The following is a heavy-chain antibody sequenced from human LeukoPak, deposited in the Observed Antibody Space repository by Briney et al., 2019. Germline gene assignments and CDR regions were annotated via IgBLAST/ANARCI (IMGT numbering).Heavy chain of an antibody. CDR3: AIIAGRDGYNREPNDAFDI. CDR2: INSSGGST. Sequence: ASVKVSCKASGYTFTSYYMHWVRQAPGQGLEWMGIINSSGGSTTYAQKFQGRVTITADKSTSTAYMELSSLRSEDTAVYYCAIIAGRDGYNREPNDAFDIWGQGTMVTVSS. CDR1: GYTFTSYY. J-gene: IGHJ3*02. V-gene: IGHV1-46*01. D-gene: IGHD5-24*01.